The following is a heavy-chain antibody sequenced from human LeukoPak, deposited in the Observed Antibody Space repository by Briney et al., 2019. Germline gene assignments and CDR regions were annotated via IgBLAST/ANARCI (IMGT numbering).Heavy chain of an antibody. CDR3: AREYYYGSGSYVFYY. Sequence: GTSVKVSCKASGYTFTGYYMHWVRQAPGQRLEWMGWINPNSGGTNYAQKFQGRVTMTRDTSISTAYMELSRLRSDDTAVYYCAREYYYGSGSYVFYYWGQGTLVTVSS. D-gene: IGHD3-10*01. V-gene: IGHV1-2*02. CDR2: INPNSGGT. J-gene: IGHJ4*02. CDR1: GYTFTGYY.